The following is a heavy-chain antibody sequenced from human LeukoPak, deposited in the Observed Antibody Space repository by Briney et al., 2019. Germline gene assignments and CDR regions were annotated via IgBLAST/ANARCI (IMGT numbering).Heavy chain of an antibody. D-gene: IGHD2-15*01. CDR3: AKDLRRNCSVGRCP. J-gene: IGHJ5*02. V-gene: IGHV3-23*01. CDR1: GFTFSSYA. CDR2: ISGSGGGT. Sequence: PGGSLRLAFAASGFTFSSYAIGCVRQAPGWGLGWVSAISGSGGGTYYATSVKGRFTISRDNSKNTLYLQLNSLRAGDRALYYCAKDLRRNCSVGRCPWGGGTLVSVSS.